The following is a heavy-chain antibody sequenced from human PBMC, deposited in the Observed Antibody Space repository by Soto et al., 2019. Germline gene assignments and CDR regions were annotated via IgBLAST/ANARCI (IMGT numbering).Heavy chain of an antibody. J-gene: IGHJ3*02. CDR3: ACWTTVITERFDAFDN. V-gene: IGHV4-59*01. CDR1: GDSMSGYY. D-gene: IGHD4-17*01. Sequence: PSETLSLTCTVSGDSMSGYYWTWFRQPPGKGLEWVGYIYYTGSTKYNPSLTSRVTVSVDTSKNQFSLILSSVTAADTAVYYCACWTTVITERFDAFDNWGQGAMVTVSS. CDR2: IYYTGST.